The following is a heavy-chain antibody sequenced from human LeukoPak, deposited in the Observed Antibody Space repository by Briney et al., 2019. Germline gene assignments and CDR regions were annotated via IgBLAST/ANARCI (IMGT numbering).Heavy chain of an antibody. J-gene: IGHJ4*02. V-gene: IGHV1-69*05. CDR3: AIVDYYGSGNLRY. CDR2: IIPIFGTA. D-gene: IGHD3-10*01. CDR1: GGTFSSYA. Sequence: SVRVSCKASGGTFSSYAISWVRQAPGQGLEWMGGIIPIFGTANYAQKFQGRVTITTDESTSTAYMELSSLRSEDTAVYYCAIVDYYGSGNLRYWGQGTLVTVSS.